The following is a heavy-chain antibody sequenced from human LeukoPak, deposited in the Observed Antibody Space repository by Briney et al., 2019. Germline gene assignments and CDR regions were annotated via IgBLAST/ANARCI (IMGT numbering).Heavy chain of an antibody. CDR3: ARGSSSYYDILTGYYSSGQYYFDY. V-gene: IGHV4-59*01. CDR2: IYYSGST. J-gene: IGHJ4*02. CDR1: GGSISSYY. D-gene: IGHD3-9*01. Sequence: SETLSLTCTVSGGSISSYYWSWIRQPPGKGLEWIGYIYYSGSTNYNPSLKSRVTISVDTSKNQFSLKLSSVTAADTAVYYCARGSSSYYDILTGYYSSGQYYFDYWGQGTLVAVSS.